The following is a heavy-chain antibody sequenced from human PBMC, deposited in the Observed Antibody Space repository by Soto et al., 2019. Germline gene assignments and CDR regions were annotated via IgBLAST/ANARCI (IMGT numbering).Heavy chain of an antibody. V-gene: IGHV1-46*03. D-gene: IGHD3-22*01. CDR1: GYTFTSYY. CDR3: DRGSSGIIDY. J-gene: IGHJ4*02. CDR2: INPSGGST. Sequence: QVQLVQSGAEVKKPGASVKVSCKASGYTFTSYYMHWVRQAPGQGLEWMGIINPSGGSTSYAQKFQGRVTMTRDTSTSTVYMELSSLRSEDTAVFYWDRGSSGIIDYWGQGTLVTVSS.